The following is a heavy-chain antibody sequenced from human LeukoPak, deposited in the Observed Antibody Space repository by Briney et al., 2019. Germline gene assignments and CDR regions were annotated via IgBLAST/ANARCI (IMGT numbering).Heavy chain of an antibody. J-gene: IGHJ6*03. CDR2: IYYSGST. V-gene: IGHV4-39*01. Sequence: SETLSLTCTVSGGSISSSSYYWGWIRQPPGKGLEWIGSIYYSGSTYYNPSLKSRVTISVDTSKNQFSLKLSSVTAADTAVYYCASLTRYYYYYMDVWGKGTTVTVSS. CDR3: ASLTRYYYYYMDV. CDR1: GGSISSSSYY.